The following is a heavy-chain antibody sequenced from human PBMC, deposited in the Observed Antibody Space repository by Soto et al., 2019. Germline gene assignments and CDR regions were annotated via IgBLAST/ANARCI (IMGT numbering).Heavy chain of an antibody. J-gene: IGHJ4*02. CDR3: ASGAMGGGWIQLWLPEPHFDY. D-gene: IGHD5-18*01. CDR1: GGSISSGGYY. Sequence: SETLSLTCTVSGGSISSGGYYWSWIRQHPGKGLEWIGYIYYSGSTYYNPSLKSRVTISVDTSKNQFSLKLSSVTAADTAVYYCASGAMGGGWIQLWLPEPHFDYWGQGTLVTVSS. CDR2: IYYSGST. V-gene: IGHV4-31*03.